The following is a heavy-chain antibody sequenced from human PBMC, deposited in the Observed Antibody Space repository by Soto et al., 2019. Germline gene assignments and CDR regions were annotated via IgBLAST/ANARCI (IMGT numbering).Heavy chain of an antibody. V-gene: IGHV2-5*02. D-gene: IGHD6-13*01. CDR3: AHSISLAAGIDRENWFDP. CDR2: IYWDDDK. J-gene: IGHJ5*02. CDR1: GFSLSTSGVG. Sequence: SGPTLVNPTQTLTLTCTFSGFSLSTSGVGVGWIRQPPGKALEWLALIYWDDDKRYSPSLKSRLTITKDTSKNQVVLTMTNMDPVDTATYYCAHSISLAAGIDRENWFDPWGQGSLVTVSS.